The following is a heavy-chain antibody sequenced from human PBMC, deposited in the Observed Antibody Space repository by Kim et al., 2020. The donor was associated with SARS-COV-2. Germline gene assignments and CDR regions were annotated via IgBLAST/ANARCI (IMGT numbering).Heavy chain of an antibody. CDR1: GGSFSGYY. J-gene: IGHJ2*01. D-gene: IGHD3-22*01. CDR2: INHSGST. V-gene: IGHV4-34*01. CDR3: ARAYTYYYDLGEPNWYFDL. Sequence: SETLSLTCAVYGGSFSGYYWSWIRQPPGKGLEWIGEINHSGSTNYNPSLKSRVTISVDTSKNQFSLKLSSVTAADTAVYYCARAYTYYYDLGEPNWYFDLWGRGTLVTVSS.